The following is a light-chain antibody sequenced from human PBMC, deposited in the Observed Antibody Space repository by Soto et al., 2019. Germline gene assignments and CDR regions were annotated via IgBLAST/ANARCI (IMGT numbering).Light chain of an antibody. CDR3: QQYGRSPRT. Sequence: EIVLTQSPGTLSMSPGERATLSCRASQSISSNYLAWYQQKPGQAPRLLIYGASSRATGIPDRFSGSGSGTDFTLNISRLEAEDFAVYYCQQYGRSPRTFGQGNKVEFK. CDR1: QSISSNY. J-gene: IGKJ1*01. V-gene: IGKV3-20*01. CDR2: GAS.